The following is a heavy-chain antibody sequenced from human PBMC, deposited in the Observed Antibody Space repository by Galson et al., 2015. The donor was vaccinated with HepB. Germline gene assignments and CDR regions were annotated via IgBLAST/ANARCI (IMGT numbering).Heavy chain of an antibody. J-gene: IGHJ4*02. Sequence: SLRLSCAASGFTFSSYWMHWVRQAPGKGLVWVSRINSDGSSTSYTDSVKGRFTISRDNAKNTLYLQMNSLRAEDTAVYYCARNSGWYEGDNFDYWGQGTLVTVSS. V-gene: IGHV3-74*01. CDR1: GFTFSSYW. CDR2: INSDGSST. CDR3: ARNSGWYEGDNFDY. D-gene: IGHD6-19*01.